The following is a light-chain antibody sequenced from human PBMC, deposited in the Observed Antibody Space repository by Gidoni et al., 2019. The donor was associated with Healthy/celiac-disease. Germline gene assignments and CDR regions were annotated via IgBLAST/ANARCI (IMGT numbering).Light chain of an antibody. CDR2: AAS. J-gene: IGKJ2*03. Sequence: DIKMTQSPSSLSASVGDRVTITCRASQSISSDLNWYQQKPGKAPKLLIYAASSLQSGVPSRFSGSGSGTDFTLPIISLQPEDFATYYCQQRYSTPLYSFGQGTKLEIK. V-gene: IGKV1-39*01. CDR3: QQRYSTPLYS. CDR1: QSISSD.